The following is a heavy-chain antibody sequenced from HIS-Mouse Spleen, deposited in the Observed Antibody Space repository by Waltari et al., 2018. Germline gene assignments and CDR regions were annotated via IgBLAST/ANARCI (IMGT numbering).Heavy chain of an antibody. CDR1: GGSISSSCYY. J-gene: IGHJ2*01. Sequence: QLQLQESGPGLVKPSETLSLTCTVPGGSISSSCYYLGWLRQPPGKGLEWIGSIYYSGSTYYNPSLKSRVTISVDTSKNQFSLKLSSVTAADTAVYYCAREIPYSSSWYDWYFDLWGRGTLVTVSS. CDR2: IYYSGST. V-gene: IGHV4-39*07. CDR3: AREIPYSSSWYDWYFDL. D-gene: IGHD6-13*01.